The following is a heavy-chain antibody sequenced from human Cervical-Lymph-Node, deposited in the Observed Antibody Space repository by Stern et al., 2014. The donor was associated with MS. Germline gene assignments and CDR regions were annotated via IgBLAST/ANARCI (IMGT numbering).Heavy chain of an antibody. CDR3: ARVRFLGDAFDI. Sequence: QLQLQESGPGLVKPSETLSLTCTVSGGSISSYYWSWIRQPPGKGLEWIGYISYSGSTNYNPSLKSRVTISVDTSKNQFSLKLSSVTAADTAVYYCARVRFLGDAFDIWGQGTMVTVSS. CDR1: GGSISSYY. J-gene: IGHJ3*02. D-gene: IGHD3-3*01. V-gene: IGHV4-59*01. CDR2: ISYSGST.